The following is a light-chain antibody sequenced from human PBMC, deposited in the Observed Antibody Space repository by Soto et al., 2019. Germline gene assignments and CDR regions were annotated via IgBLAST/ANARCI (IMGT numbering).Light chain of an antibody. CDR1: SSDVGGYNY. V-gene: IGLV2-14*01. J-gene: IGLJ1*01. Sequence: QSVLTQPASVSGSPGQSITISCTGTSSDVGGYNYVSWYQQHPGKAPKLMIYEVSNRPSEVSNRFSGSKSGNTASLTISGLQAEDEADYYCSSYTSSSPYVFGTGTKLTVL. CDR2: EVS. CDR3: SSYTSSSPYV.